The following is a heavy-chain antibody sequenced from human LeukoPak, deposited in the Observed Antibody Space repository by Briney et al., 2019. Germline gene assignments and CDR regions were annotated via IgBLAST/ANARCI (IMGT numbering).Heavy chain of an antibody. CDR2: IWYDGSNK. D-gene: IGHD2-2*01. V-gene: IGHV3-33*06. Sequence: PGGSLRLSCAASGFTFSSYGMHWVRQAPGKGLEWVAVIWYDGSNKYYADSVKGRFTISRDNSKNTLYLQMNSLRAEDTAVYYCAKGIGIVVVPAAAALYFGYWGQGTLVTVSS. CDR3: AKGIGIVVVPAAAALYFGY. J-gene: IGHJ4*02. CDR1: GFTFSSYG.